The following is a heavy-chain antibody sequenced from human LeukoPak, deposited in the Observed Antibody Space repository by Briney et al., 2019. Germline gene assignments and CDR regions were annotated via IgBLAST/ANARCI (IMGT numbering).Heavy chain of an antibody. D-gene: IGHD3-3*01. CDR2: IYYSGST. Sequence: SETLSLTCTVSGCSISSSSYYWGWIRQPPGKGLEWIGSIYYSGSTYYNPSLKSRVAISVDTSKNQFSLKLSSVTAADTAVYYYARKGNYDFWSGYYEVNWFDRWGQGTLVTVSS. J-gene: IGHJ5*02. CDR3: ARKGNYDFWSGYYEVNWFDR. V-gene: IGHV4-39*07. CDR1: GCSISSSSYY.